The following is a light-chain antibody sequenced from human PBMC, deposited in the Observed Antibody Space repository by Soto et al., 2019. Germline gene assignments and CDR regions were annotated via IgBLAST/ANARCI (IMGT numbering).Light chain of an antibody. CDR1: SSDVGGY. CDR3: SSYSNTLRV. V-gene: IGLV2-14*01. CDR2: DVS. J-gene: IGLJ2*01. Sequence: QSVLTQPASVSGSPGQSITISCTGTSSDVGGYVSWYQQHPGKAPKLMIYDVSNRPSGVSNRLSGSKSGNTASLTISGLQAEDEADYYCSSYSNTLRVFGGGTKVTVL.